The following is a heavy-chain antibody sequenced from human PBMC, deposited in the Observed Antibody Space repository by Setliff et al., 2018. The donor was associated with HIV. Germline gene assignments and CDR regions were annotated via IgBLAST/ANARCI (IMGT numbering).Heavy chain of an antibody. CDR1: GGSIGIRSYF. D-gene: IGHD6-19*01. CDR3: ASGQWLEHAFDI. CDR2: VYSSGST. V-gene: IGHV4-39*01. Sequence: NPSETLSLTCTVSGGSIGIRSYFWGWIRQPPGKGLEWIGSVYSSGSTYYNPSLKSRVTVSVDTSKDQFSLRLSSVTVADTAVYYCASGQWLEHAFDIWGQGTVVTVSS. J-gene: IGHJ3*02.